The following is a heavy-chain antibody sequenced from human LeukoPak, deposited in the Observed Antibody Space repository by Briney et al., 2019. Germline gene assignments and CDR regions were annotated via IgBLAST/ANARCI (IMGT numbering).Heavy chain of an antibody. CDR3: ARGGSSSAYYYYYMDV. V-gene: IGHV4-4*07. CDR1: GGSISSYY. J-gene: IGHJ6*03. D-gene: IGHD6-6*01. CDR2: IYTSGST. Sequence: PAETLSLTCTVAGGSISSYYWSWTRQPAGKGLEWIGRIYTSGSTYYNHSLKSRVTMSVDTSKNQFSLKLSCVTAADTAVYYCARGGSSSAYYYYYMDVWGKGTTVTGSS.